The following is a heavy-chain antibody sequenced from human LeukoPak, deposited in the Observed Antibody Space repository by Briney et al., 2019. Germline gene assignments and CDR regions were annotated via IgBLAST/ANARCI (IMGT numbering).Heavy chain of an antibody. CDR2: ISSNGGST. Sequence: GGSLRLSCAASGFTFSSYGMHWVRQAPGKGLEYVSVISSNGGSTYYANSVKGGFTISRDNSKNTLYLQMGSLRAEDMAVYYCARRFGDPTYMDVWGQGTTVTVSS. V-gene: IGHV3-64*01. J-gene: IGHJ6*02. CDR3: ARRFGDPTYMDV. CDR1: GFTFSSYG. D-gene: IGHD3-10*01.